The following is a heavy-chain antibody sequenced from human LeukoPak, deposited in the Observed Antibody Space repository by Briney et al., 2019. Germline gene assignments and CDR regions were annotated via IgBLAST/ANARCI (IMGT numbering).Heavy chain of an antibody. Sequence: ASAKVSCKASGYTFTSYGISWVRQAPGQGLEWMGWISAYNGNTNYAQKLQGRVTMTTDTSTSTAYMELRSLRSDDTAVYYCARDCGPPRGELGHGDWYFDLWGRGTLVTVSS. J-gene: IGHJ2*01. V-gene: IGHV1-18*01. D-gene: IGHD3-10*01. CDR2: ISAYNGNT. CDR1: GYTFTSYG. CDR3: ARDCGPPRGELGHGDWYFDL.